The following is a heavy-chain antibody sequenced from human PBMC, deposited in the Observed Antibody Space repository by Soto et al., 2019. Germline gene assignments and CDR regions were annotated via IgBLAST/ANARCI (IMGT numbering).Heavy chain of an antibody. V-gene: IGHV4-59*01. CDR1: GGSISSYY. CDR3: AREKYDSSFDY. Sequence: SEPLSLTCTVSGGSISSYYWSWIRQPPGKGLEWIGYISYSGSTNYNPSLKSRVTISVDTSRNQFSLRLSSVTAADTAIYYCAREKYDSSFDYWGQGTLVTVSS. D-gene: IGHD3-22*01. CDR2: ISYSGST. J-gene: IGHJ4*02.